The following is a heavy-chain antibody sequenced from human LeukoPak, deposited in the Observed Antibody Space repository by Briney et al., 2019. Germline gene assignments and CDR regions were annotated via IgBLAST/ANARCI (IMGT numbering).Heavy chain of an antibody. CDR2: IIPIFGTA. CDR3: ARGGLELRSLDY. J-gene: IGHJ4*02. D-gene: IGHD1-7*01. Sequence: SVKVSCKASGGIFSSYAISWVRQAPGQGLEWMGGIIPIFGTANYAQNFQGRVTITTDESTSTAYMELSSLRSEDTAVFYCARGGLELRSLDYWGQGTLVTVSS. V-gene: IGHV1-69*05. CDR1: GGIFSSYA.